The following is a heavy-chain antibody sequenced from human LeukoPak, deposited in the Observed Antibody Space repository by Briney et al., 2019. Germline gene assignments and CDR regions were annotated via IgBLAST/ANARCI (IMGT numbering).Heavy chain of an antibody. Sequence: GGSLRLSCAASGFAFQAFDMHWVRQAPGKGLEWVSLINRDGDKTYYADSVRGRFTISRDNSQNSLHLQMDRLRPEDTALYYCSTWAFYHGLDVWGQGTTVTVSS. CDR2: INRDGDKT. V-gene: IGHV3-43*02. CDR3: STWAFYHGLDV. CDR1: GFAFQAFD. D-gene: IGHD5/OR15-5a*01. J-gene: IGHJ6*02.